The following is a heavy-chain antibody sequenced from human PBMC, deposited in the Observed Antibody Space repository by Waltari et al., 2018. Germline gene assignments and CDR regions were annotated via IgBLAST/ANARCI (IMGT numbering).Heavy chain of an antibody. Sequence: QVQLQESGPGLVKPSETLSLTCTVSGGPISSSYWRWIRQPPGKGLEWIGYIYTSGSTNYNPSLKSRVTISVDTSKNQFSLKLSSVTAADTAVYYCATVNNFDGELDYYYYMDVWGKGTTVTVSS. V-gene: IGHV4-4*09. J-gene: IGHJ6*03. D-gene: IGHD3-9*01. CDR1: GGPISSSY. CDR2: IYTSGST. CDR3: ATVNNFDGELDYYYYMDV.